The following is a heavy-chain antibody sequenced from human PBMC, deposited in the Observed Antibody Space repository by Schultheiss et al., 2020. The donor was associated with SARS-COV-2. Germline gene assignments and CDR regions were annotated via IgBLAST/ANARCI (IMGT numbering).Heavy chain of an antibody. J-gene: IGHJ4*02. CDR3: ASRVADAGF. D-gene: IGHD3-9*01. CDR1: GFTFRNYW. CDR2: ISSSSSTI. V-gene: IGHV3-48*01. Sequence: GGSLRLSCAASGFTFRNYWMNWVRQAPGKGLEWVSYISSSSSTIYYADSVKGRFTISRDNSKNTLYLQMSSLRAEDTAIYYCASRVADAGFWGQGTLVTVSS.